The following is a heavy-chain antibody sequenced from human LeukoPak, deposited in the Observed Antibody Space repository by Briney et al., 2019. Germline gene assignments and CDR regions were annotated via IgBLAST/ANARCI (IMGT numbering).Heavy chain of an antibody. J-gene: IGHJ6*02. Sequence: SETLSLTCAVYGGSFSGYYWSWIRQPPGKGLEWIGEINHSGSTNYNPSLKSRVAISVDTSKNQFSLKLSSVTAADTAVYYCARTPYYYYYGMDVWGQGTTVTVSS. CDR3: ARTPYYYYYGMDV. CDR2: INHSGST. CDR1: GGSFSGYY. V-gene: IGHV4-34*01.